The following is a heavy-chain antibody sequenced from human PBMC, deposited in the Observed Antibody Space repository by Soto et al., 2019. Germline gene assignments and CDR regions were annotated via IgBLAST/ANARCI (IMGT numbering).Heavy chain of an antibody. V-gene: IGHV4-39*07. CDR2: MYPSGST. CDR3: ASVAKTINWPDN. CDR1: GGSVSSSGSHY. Sequence: SETLSLTCTVSGGSVSSSGSHYWGWIRQPPGQGLEWIGSMYPSGSTYSNPSLKSRVIISVDKSKNQFSLKLSSVTAADTAVYYCASVAKTINWPDNWGQGTLVTVSS. J-gene: IGHJ5*02.